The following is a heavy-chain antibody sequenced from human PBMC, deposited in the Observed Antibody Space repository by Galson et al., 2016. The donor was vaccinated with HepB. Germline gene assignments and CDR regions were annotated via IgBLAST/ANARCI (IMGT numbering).Heavy chain of an antibody. V-gene: IGHV3-30*18. CDR2: ISNDGSNK. Sequence: SLRLSCAASGFTFTSYGMHWVRQAPGKGLEWVAVISNDGSNKYYPDSVEGRFTISRDNSKNTLYLQMNSLRVEDTAVYYCAKGLTVVTNADYGMDAWGQGTTVTVS. D-gene: IGHD4-17*01. J-gene: IGHJ6*02. CDR3: AKGLTVVTNADYGMDA. CDR1: GFTFTSYG.